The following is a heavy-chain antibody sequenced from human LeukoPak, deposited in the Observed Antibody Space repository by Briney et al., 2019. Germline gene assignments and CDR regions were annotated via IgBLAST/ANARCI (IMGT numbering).Heavy chain of an antibody. D-gene: IGHD4-17*01. J-gene: IGHJ4*02. V-gene: IGHV4-4*07. Sequence: SETLSLTCTVSGGSISSYYWSWIRQPAGKGLEWIGRIYTSGSTNYNPSLKSRVTMSVDTSKKQFSLKLSSVTAADTAVYYCARDGPTTVTTYPSPYYFDYWGQGTLVTVSS. CDR1: GGSISSYY. CDR3: ARDGPTTVTTYPSPYYFDY. CDR2: IYTSGST.